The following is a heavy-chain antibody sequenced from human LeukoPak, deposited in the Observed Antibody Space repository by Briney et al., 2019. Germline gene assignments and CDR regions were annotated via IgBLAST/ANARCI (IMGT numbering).Heavy chain of an antibody. Sequence: GGSLRLSCAASGFTFSDYSMNWVRQAPGKGLEWVSSIGRTGGSIFYADSVKGRFTISRDFAKNSLNLQMDSLRAEDTAVYCCARDRNWNYDYWGQGTLVTVSS. CDR1: GFTFSDYS. CDR2: IGRTGGSI. J-gene: IGHJ4*02. CDR3: ARDRNWNYDY. V-gene: IGHV3-21*01. D-gene: IGHD1-7*01.